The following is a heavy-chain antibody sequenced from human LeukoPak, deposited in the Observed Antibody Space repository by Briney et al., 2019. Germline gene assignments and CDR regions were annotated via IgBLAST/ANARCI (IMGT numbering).Heavy chain of an antibody. Sequence: SETLSLTCTVSGGSISSGSYYWSWIRQHSGKGLEWIGRIYTSGSTNYNPSLKSRVTISVDTSKNQFSLKLSSVTAADTAVYYCARAPKMATTFDYWGQGTLVTVSS. CDR3: ARAPKMATTFDY. D-gene: IGHD5-24*01. CDR1: GGSISSGSYY. V-gene: IGHV4-61*02. CDR2: IYTSGST. J-gene: IGHJ4*02.